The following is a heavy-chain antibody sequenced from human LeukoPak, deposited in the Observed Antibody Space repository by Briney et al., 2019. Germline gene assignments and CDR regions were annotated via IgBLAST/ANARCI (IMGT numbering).Heavy chain of an antibody. CDR2: ISWNSGSI. V-gene: IGHV3-9*03. J-gene: IGHJ4*02. D-gene: IGHD6-19*01. CDR3: AKGRGKYSSGWYEIDY. CDR1: GFTFDDYA. Sequence: SLSLSCAASGFTFDDYAMHWVRQAPGKGLEWVSGISWNSGSIGYADSVKGRFTISRDNAKNSLYLQMNSLRAEDMALYYCAKGRGKYSSGWYEIDYWGQGTLVTVSS.